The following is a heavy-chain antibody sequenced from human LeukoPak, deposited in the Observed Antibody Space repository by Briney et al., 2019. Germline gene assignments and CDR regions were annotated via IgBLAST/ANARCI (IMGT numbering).Heavy chain of an antibody. V-gene: IGHV3-23*01. J-gene: IGHJ4*02. Sequence: GGSLRLSCAASGFTFSSYAMSWVRQAPGKGLEWVSGISGSGGSTNYADSVKGRFTISRDNSKNTLYLQMNSLRAEDTAVYYCAKEAPMVRGVKLFHFDYWGQGTLVTVSS. CDR1: GFTFSSYA. CDR2: ISGSGGST. D-gene: IGHD3-10*01. CDR3: AKEAPMVRGVKLFHFDY.